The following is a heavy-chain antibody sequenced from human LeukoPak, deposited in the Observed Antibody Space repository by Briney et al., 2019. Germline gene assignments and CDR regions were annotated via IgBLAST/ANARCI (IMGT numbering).Heavy chain of an antibody. V-gene: IGHV3-23*01. CDR1: GFTFSSYV. Sequence: GGSLRLSCAASGFTFSSYVMSWVRQAPGKGLEWVSVISGSGGSTYYADSVKGRFTISRDNSKNTLYLQMNSLRAEDTAVYYCAGGAYYYYYMDVWGKGTTVTVSS. CDR2: ISGSGGST. J-gene: IGHJ6*03. CDR3: AGGAYYYYYMDV. D-gene: IGHD3-16*01.